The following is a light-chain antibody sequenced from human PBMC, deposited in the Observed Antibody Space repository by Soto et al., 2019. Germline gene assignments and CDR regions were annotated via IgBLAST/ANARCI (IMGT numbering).Light chain of an antibody. CDR1: SSDVGGYNY. CDR2: DVS. Sequence: QSVLTQPASVSGSPGQSITISCTGTSSDVGGYNYVTWYQHHPGKAPKLMIYDVSNRPSGVSNRFSGSQSGNTASLTISGLQADDECDYYCSSYTTGSTRVFGTGTKLTVL. CDR3: SSYTTGSTRV. J-gene: IGLJ1*01. V-gene: IGLV2-14*01.